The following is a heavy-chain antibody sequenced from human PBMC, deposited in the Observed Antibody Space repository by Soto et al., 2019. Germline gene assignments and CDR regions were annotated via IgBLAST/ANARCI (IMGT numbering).Heavy chain of an antibody. Sequence: QVQLVESGGGVVQPGRSLRLSCAASGFTFSSYGMHWVRQAPGKGLDWVALIWYDGSNKYYADSVKGRFTISRDNSKNTLDLQMNCLRAEYTAVYYCARDSVYSVSYLDNWGQGTLVTVSS. CDR1: GFTFSSYG. D-gene: IGHD1-26*01. CDR2: IWYDGSNK. J-gene: IGHJ4*02. CDR3: ARDSVYSVSYLDN. V-gene: IGHV3-33*01.